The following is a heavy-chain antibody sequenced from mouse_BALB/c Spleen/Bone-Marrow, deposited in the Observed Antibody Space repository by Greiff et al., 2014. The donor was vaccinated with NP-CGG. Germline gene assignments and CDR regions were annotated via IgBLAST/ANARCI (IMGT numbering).Heavy chain of an antibody. CDR1: GFSLTSYG. Sequence: VKLVESGPGPGAPSQSLSITCTVSGFSLTSYGVHWVRQPPGKGLEWLGVIWAVGSTNYNSALMSRLSISKDNSKSQVFLKMNSLQTDDTAMYYCARERENDGYYDYWGQGTTLTVSS. V-gene: IGHV2-9*02. D-gene: IGHD2-3*01. CDR2: IWAVGST. CDR3: ARERENDGYYDY. J-gene: IGHJ2*01.